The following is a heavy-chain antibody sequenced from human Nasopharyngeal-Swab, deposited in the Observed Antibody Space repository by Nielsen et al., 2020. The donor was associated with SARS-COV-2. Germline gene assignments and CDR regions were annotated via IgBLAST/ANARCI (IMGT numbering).Heavy chain of an antibody. CDR3: ARDPAPYSSGRDY. D-gene: IGHD6-19*01. CDR1: GFTLSSYG. Sequence: GESLKISCAASGFTLSSYGMHWVRQAPGKGLEWVAVIWYDGSNKYYADSVKGRFTISRDNSKNTLYLQMNSLRAEDTAAYYCARDPAPYSSGRDYWGQGTLVTVSS. J-gene: IGHJ4*02. V-gene: IGHV3-33*01. CDR2: IWYDGSNK.